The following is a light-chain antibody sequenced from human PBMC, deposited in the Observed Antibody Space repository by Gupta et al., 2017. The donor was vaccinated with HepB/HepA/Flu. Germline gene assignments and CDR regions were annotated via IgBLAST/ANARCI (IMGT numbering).Light chain of an antibody. J-gene: IGKJ1*01. CDR2: AAS. V-gene: IGKV1-39*01. Sequence: SLSASGGDRVTITCRASQSIARYVNWYQQKPGKAPKLLIYAASRVQGGVPSRFSGSGSGTDFSLTISSRQPEDFAAYYCQQTYSIPWTFGQGTXVEVK. CDR3: QQTYSIPWT. CDR1: QSIARY.